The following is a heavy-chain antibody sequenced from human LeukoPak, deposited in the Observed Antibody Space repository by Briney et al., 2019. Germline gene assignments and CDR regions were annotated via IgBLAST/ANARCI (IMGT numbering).Heavy chain of an antibody. CDR3: ARDQTRRAAAPAAFDI. CDR1: GFTFSSYA. CDR2: IKQDGSEK. Sequence: PGGSLRLSCAASGFTFSSYAMSWVRQAPGKGLEWVANIKQDGSEKYYVDSVKGRFTISRDNAKNSLYLQMNSLRAEDTAVYYCARDQTRRAAAPAAFDIWGQGTMVTVSS. V-gene: IGHV3-7*01. D-gene: IGHD6-13*01. J-gene: IGHJ3*02.